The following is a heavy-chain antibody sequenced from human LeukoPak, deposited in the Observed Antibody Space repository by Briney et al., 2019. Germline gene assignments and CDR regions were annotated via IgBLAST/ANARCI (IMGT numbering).Heavy chain of an antibody. Sequence: SETLSLTCTVSGGSISSYYWSWIRQPPGKGLEWIGYIYTSGSTNYNPYLKSRVTISVDTSKNQFSLKLSSVTAADTAVYYWAGGGRAYYYYYMDVWGRGTTVTVSS. CDR2: IYTSGST. J-gene: IGHJ6*03. CDR1: GGSISSYY. CDR3: AGGGRAYYYYYMDV. D-gene: IGHD3-16*01. V-gene: IGHV4-4*09.